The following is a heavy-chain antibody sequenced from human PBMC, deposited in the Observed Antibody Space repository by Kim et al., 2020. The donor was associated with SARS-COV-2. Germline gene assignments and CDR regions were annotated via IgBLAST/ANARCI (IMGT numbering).Heavy chain of an antibody. J-gene: IGHJ4*02. CDR2: ISKDGSNK. V-gene: IGHV3-30*03. Sequence: ISKDGSNKSYADSVKGGFTISRDNSKNTLYLQMNSLRAEDTAVYYCTGRDYWGQGTLVTVSS. D-gene: IGHD1-26*01. CDR3: TGRDY.